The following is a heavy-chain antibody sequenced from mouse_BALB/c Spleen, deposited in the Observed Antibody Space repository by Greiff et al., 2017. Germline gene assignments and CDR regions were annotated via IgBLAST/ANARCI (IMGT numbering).Heavy chain of an antibody. CDR1: GYTFTSYW. V-gene: IGHV1-87*01. D-gene: IGHD3-2*01. CDR3: ARGQTARATLAY. J-gene: IGHJ3*01. Sequence: QVQLQQSGAELARPGASVKLSCKASGYTFTSYWMQWVKQRPGQGLEWIGAIYPGDGDTRYTQKFKGKATLTADKSSSTAYMQLSSLTSEDSAVYYCARGQTARATLAYWGQGTLVTVSA. CDR2: IYPGDGDT.